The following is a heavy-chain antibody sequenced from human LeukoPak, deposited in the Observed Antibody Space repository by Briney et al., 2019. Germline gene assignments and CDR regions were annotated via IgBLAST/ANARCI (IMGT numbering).Heavy chain of an antibody. CDR1: GDSISSYY. V-gene: IGHV4-4*09. J-gene: IGHJ6*03. CDR3: ARTLGYCSSTSCYNYYYYYMDV. Sequence: SETLSLTCTVSGDSISSYYWSWIRQPPGKGLEWIGYIYTSGSTNYNPSLKSRVTISVDTSKNQFSLKLSSVTAADTAVYYCARTLGYCSSTSCYNYYYYYMDVWGKGTTVTVSS. CDR2: IYTSGST. D-gene: IGHD2-2*02.